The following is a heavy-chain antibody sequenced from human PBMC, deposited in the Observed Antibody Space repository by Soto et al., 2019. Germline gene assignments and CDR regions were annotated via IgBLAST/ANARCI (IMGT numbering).Heavy chain of an antibody. Sequence: PSETLSLTCTVSGGSIGGYYWSWIRQPPGKGLEWIGYIYYSGSTNYNPSLKSRVTISVDTSKNQFSLKLSSVTAADTAVYYCAREGQYCSGGSCRPQPYYYYYMDVGGKGTTVTVSS. CDR3: AREGQYCSGGSCRPQPYYYYYMDV. J-gene: IGHJ6*03. V-gene: IGHV4-59*01. D-gene: IGHD2-15*01. CDR2: IYYSGST. CDR1: GGSIGGYY.